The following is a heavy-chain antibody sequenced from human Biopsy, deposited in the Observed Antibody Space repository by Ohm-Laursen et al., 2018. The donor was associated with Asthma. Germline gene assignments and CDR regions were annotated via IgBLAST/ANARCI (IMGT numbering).Heavy chain of an antibody. J-gene: IGHJ4*02. V-gene: IGHV3-33*05. CDR1: GLTFSSYG. CDR3: ARGLDYSGRSGFDY. D-gene: IGHD3-10*01. CDR2: MSYDGSIK. Sequence: SLRLSCAASGLTFSSYGMDWFRQAPGKGLEWVALMSYDGSIKDYADSVKGRFTISRDNSMNTLYLHMNSLRVEDTAVYYCARGLDYSGRSGFDYWGQGTLVTVSS.